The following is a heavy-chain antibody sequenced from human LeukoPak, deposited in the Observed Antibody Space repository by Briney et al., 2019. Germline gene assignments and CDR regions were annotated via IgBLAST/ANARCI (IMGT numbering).Heavy chain of an antibody. CDR2: IIPIFGTA. CDR3: ASSFRSSSWYLRYDN. Sequence: GASVKVSCKASGYTFTSYGISWVRQAPGQGLEWTGGIIPIFGTANYAQKFQGRVTITTDESTSTAYMELSSLRSEDTAVYYCASSFRSSSWYLRYDNWGQGTLVTVSS. J-gene: IGHJ4*02. CDR1: GYTFTSYG. V-gene: IGHV1-69*05. D-gene: IGHD6-13*01.